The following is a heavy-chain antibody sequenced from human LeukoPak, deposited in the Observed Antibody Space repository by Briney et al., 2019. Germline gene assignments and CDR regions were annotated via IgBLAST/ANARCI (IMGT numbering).Heavy chain of an antibody. V-gene: IGHV3-23*01. Sequence: PGGSLRPSCAASGFPFSSYAMSWVRQAPGKGLEWVSAISGSGGSTYYADSVKGRFTISRDNSKNTLYLQMNSLRAEDTAVYYCAKDEGCSSTSCYGFDYWGQGTLVTVSS. CDR1: GFPFSSYA. D-gene: IGHD2-2*01. CDR2: ISGSGGST. CDR3: AKDEGCSSTSCYGFDY. J-gene: IGHJ4*02.